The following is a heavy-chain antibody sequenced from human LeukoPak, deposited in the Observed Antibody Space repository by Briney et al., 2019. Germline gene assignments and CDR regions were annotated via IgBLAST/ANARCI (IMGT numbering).Heavy chain of an antibody. CDR2: IYYSGST. Sequence: SETLSLTCNVSAGSISSYYWSWIRQPPGKGLEWIGYIYYSGSTNYNPSLKSRVTISVDTSKNQFSLKLRSVTAADTAVYYCARDRPYRAAAGPNWFDPWGQGTLVTVSS. V-gene: IGHV4-59*01. CDR1: AGSISSYY. J-gene: IGHJ5*02. D-gene: IGHD6-13*01. CDR3: ARDRPYRAAAGPNWFDP.